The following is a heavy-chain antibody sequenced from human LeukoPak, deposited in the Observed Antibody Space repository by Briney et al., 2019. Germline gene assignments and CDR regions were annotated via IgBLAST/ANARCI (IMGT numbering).Heavy chain of an antibody. J-gene: IGHJ5*02. CDR2: INHSGST. CDR1: GGSFSGYY. Sequence: SETLSLTCAVYGGSFSGYYWSWIRQPPGKGLEWIGEINHSGSTNYNPSLKSRVTISVDTSKNQFSLKLSSVTAADTAVYYCARRVYLLGNLWFDPWGQGTLVTVSS. V-gene: IGHV4-34*01. D-gene: IGHD7-27*01. CDR3: ARRVYLLGNLWFDP.